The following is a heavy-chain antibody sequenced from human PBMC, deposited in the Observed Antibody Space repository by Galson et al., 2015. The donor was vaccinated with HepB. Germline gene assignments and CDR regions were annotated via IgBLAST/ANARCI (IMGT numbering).Heavy chain of an antibody. J-gene: IGHJ4*02. CDR3: ARALSGYDSDY. CDR1: GYTFTGYY. CDR2: INPNSGGT. V-gene: IGHV1-2*06. D-gene: IGHD5-12*01. Sequence: QSGAEVKKPGESLRISCKGSGYTFTGYYMHWVRQAPGQGLEWMGRINPNSGGTNYAQKFQGRVTMTRDTSISTAYMELSRLRSDDTAVYYCARALSGYDSDYWGQGTLVTVSS.